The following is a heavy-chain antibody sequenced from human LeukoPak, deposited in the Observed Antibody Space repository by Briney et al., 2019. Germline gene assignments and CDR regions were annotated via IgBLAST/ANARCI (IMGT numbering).Heavy chain of an antibody. Sequence: GGSLRLSCAASGNYWMHWVRQAPGKGLVWVSHINSDGSIASYADSVKGRFTISRDNAKNTLYLQMNSLRAEDTAVYYCARDAVDTANAVWGQGTTVTVSS. D-gene: IGHD5-18*01. J-gene: IGHJ6*02. CDR1: GNYW. CDR2: INSDGSIA. CDR3: ARDAVDTANAV. V-gene: IGHV3-74*01.